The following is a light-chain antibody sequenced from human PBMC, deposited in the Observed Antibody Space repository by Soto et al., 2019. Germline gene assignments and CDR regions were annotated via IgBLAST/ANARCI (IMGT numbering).Light chain of an antibody. CDR1: QRFTSAH. V-gene: IGKV3-20*01. CDR2: DAS. J-gene: IGKJ1*01. CDR3: QQFDGSLWT. Sequence: EIVLTQSPGTLSLSPGERATLSCRAGQRFTSAHVAWYQQKPGQAPRLLIYDASTRATGTPDRFSGSGSGTDFTLTISRLEPEDFAVYCCQQFDGSLWTFGPGTKVDIK.